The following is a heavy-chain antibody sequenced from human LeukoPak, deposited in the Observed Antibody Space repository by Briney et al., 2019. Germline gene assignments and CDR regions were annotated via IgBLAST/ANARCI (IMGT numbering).Heavy chain of an antibody. J-gene: IGHJ4*02. V-gene: IGHV3-66*01. Sequence: GGSLRLSCAASGFTTSTHYMHWVRQAPGKGLEWVSVIYIGGATHYAESVKGRFTVSRDDSKNTLYLRMNSLRVEDTAVYYCATRDLQSSPDILKWGQGTLVTVSS. D-gene: IGHD3-9*01. CDR2: IYIGGAT. CDR1: GFTTSTHY. CDR3: ATRDLQSSPDILK.